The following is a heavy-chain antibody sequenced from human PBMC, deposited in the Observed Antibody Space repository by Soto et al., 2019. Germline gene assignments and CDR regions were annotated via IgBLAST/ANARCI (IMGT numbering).Heavy chain of an antibody. CDR2: IIPIFGTA. CDR3: ARGSSDCSGGSCYSDAFDI. D-gene: IGHD2-15*01. J-gene: IGHJ3*02. CDR1: GGTFSSYA. V-gene: IGHV1-69*06. Sequence: ASVKVSCKASGGTFSSYAISWVRQAPGQGLEWMGGIIPIFGTANYAQKFQGRVTITADKSTSTAYMELSSLRSEDTAVYYCARGSSDCSGGSCYSDAFDIWGQGTMVTVSS.